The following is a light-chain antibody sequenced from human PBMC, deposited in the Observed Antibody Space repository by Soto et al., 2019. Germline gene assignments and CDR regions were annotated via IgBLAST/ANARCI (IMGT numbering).Light chain of an antibody. Sequence: EIVMTQSPVTLSMSPGERATLSCRAGESVSSNLAWYQQKPGQAPRLLIYGASTRATGIPARFTGSGSGTEFTLTISSLQSEDFAVYYCQQYNNWPLTFGGGTKVEIK. V-gene: IGKV3-15*01. J-gene: IGKJ4*01. CDR2: GAS. CDR3: QQYNNWPLT. CDR1: ESVSSN.